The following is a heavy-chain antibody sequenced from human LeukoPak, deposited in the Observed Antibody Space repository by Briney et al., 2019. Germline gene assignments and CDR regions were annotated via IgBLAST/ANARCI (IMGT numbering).Heavy chain of an antibody. CDR3: ARGGRNYDYVWGSYRYYYFDY. J-gene: IGHJ4*02. V-gene: IGHV4-34*01. Sequence: SETLSLTCAVYGGSFSGYYWSWIRQPPGKGLEWIGEINHSGSTNYNPSLKSRVTISVDTSKNQFSLKLSSATAADTAVYYCARGGRNYDYVWGSYRYYYFDYWGQGTLVTVSS. CDR1: GGSFSGYY. D-gene: IGHD3-16*02. CDR2: INHSGST.